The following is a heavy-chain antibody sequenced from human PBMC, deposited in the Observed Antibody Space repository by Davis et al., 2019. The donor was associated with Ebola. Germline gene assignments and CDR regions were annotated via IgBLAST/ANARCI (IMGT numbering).Heavy chain of an antibody. D-gene: IGHD2-2*01. CDR2: INPNSGGT. Sequence: ASVKVSCKASGYTFTGYYMHWVRQAPGQGLEWMGWINPNSGGTNYAQKFQGWVTMTRDTSISTAYMELSRLRSDDTAVYYCAKDMEWGIVVVPAAFFDYWGQGTLVTVSS. V-gene: IGHV1-2*04. CDR1: GYTFTGYY. J-gene: IGHJ4*02. CDR3: AKDMEWGIVVVPAAFFDY.